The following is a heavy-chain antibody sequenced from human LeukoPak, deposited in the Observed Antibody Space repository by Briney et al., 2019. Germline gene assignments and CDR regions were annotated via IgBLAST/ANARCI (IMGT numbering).Heavy chain of an antibody. CDR1: GYTFTSYD. CDR2: MNPNSGNT. V-gene: IGHV1-8*01. CDR3: ATVGKKQWLVHGPFDY. J-gene: IGHJ4*02. Sequence: ASVKVSCKASGYTFTSYDINWVRQATGQGLEWMGWMNPNSGNTGYAQKFQGRVTMTRNTSISTAHMELSSLRSEDTAVYYCATVGKKQWLVHGPFDYWGQGTLVTVSS. D-gene: IGHD6-19*01.